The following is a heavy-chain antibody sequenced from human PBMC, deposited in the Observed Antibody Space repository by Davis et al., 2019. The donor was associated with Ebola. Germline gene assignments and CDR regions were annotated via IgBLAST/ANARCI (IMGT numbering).Heavy chain of an antibody. CDR1: GYSINRGFT. J-gene: IGHJ3*02. V-gene: IGHV4-38-2*02. CDR3: ARGKYYYDSSGYHRGAFDI. CDR2: IYHSGIT. D-gene: IGHD3-22*01. Sequence: MPSETLSLTCTVSGYSINRGFTWGWIRQPPGKGLEWIGSIYHSGITNYNPSLKSRVTIPVDTSKNQFSRKLSSVTAADTAVYYCARGKYYYDSSGYHRGAFDIWGQGTMVTVSS.